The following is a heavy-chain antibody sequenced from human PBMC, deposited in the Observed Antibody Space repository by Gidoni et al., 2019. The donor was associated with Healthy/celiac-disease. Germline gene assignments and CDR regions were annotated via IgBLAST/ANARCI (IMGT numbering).Heavy chain of an antibody. J-gene: IGHJ4*02. CDR2: MSSNGCST. D-gene: IGHD3-22*01. CDR3: VKGVPITMIVVATFDY. CDR1: GFTFSSYA. Sequence: EVQLVESGGGLVQPGRSLRLACSASGFTFSSYALHWVRQAPGKGLEYVSAMSSNGCSTYYADSVKGRCTISRDNSKNTLYLQMSSLRAEDTAVYYCVKGVPITMIVVATFDYWGQGTLVTVSS. V-gene: IGHV3-64D*06.